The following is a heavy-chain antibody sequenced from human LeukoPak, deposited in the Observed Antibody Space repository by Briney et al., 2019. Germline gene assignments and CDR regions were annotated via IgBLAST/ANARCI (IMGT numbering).Heavy chain of an antibody. CDR1: GFTFSSFA. CDR3: TKGPNGNYVGAFDP. V-gene: IGHV3-23*01. J-gene: IGHJ5*02. D-gene: IGHD4-17*01. CDR2: ITGNHGAT. Sequence: GGSLRLSYAASGFTFSSFAMTWVRQAPGKGLEWVSSITGNHGATYNIDSVKGRFTISRDNSQNTLYLQMNSLRVEDTAVYYCTKGPNGNYVGAFDPWGQGTLVTVSS.